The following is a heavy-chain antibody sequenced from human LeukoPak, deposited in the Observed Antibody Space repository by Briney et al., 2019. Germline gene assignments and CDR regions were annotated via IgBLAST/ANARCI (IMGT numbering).Heavy chain of an antibody. CDR1: GFTFSSYE. CDR2: ISGSGGSA. J-gene: IGHJ4*02. D-gene: IGHD4-17*01. V-gene: IGHV3-23*01. Sequence: GGSLRLSCAASGFTFSSYEMNWVRQAPGKGLEWVSTISGSGGSAYYADSVKGRFTISRDNSKNTLYQQMNSLRAEDTAVYYCAKDLMTTVTTSVYWGQGTLVTVSS. CDR3: AKDLMTTVTTSVY.